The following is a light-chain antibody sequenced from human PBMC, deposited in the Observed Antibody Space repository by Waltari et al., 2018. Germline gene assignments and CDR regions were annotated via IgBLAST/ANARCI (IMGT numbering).Light chain of an antibody. J-gene: IGKJ1*01. CDR2: AAS. CDR1: QGISNY. CDR3: QHHNTDQWT. V-gene: IGKV1-9*01. Sequence: SQLTQSPSSLSASVGDRDTITCRASQGISNYLDWYQQKPGKAPKLPIYAASTLHSGVPSRFSGSGSGTAFTLTSSNLQPEDFATYYCQHHNTDQWTFGQGTKVEIK.